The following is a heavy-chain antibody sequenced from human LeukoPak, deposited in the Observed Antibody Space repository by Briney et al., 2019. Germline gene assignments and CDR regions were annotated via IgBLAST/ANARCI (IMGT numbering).Heavy chain of an antibody. Sequence: GGSLRLSCAASGFSFSNYWMNWVRQAPGKGLEWVANIKQDGSEKYYVDSVKGRFTISRDNAKNSLYLQMNSLRAEDTAVYYCARGFNDFWSGSQLEYWGQGTLVTVSS. D-gene: IGHD3-3*01. CDR1: GFSFSNYW. CDR2: IKQDGSEK. V-gene: IGHV3-7*04. CDR3: ARGFNDFWSGSQLEY. J-gene: IGHJ4*02.